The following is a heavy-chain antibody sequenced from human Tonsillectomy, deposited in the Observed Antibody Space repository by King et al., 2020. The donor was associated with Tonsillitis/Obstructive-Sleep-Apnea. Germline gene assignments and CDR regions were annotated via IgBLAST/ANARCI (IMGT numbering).Heavy chain of an antibody. CDR3: AKDTRYGSGSYGSFDI. CDR1: GFTFDDYA. J-gene: IGHJ3*02. CDR2: ISWNSGSI. Sequence: VQLVESGGGLVQPGRSLRLSCAASGFTFDDYAMHWVRQAPGKGLEWVSGISWNSGSIGYADSVKGRFTISRDNAKTSLYLQMNSLRAEDPALYYCAKDTRYGSGSYGSFDIWGQGTMVTVSS. V-gene: IGHV3-9*01. D-gene: IGHD3-10*01.